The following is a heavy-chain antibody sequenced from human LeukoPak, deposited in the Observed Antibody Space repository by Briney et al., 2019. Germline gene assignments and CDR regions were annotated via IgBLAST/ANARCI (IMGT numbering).Heavy chain of an antibody. J-gene: IGHJ5*02. D-gene: IGHD6-13*01. CDR2: INTNTGNP. V-gene: IGHV7-4-1*02. Sequence: ASVKVSCKASGYTFTSYAMNWVRQAPGQGLEWMGWINTNTGNPTYAQGFTGRFVFSLDTSVSTAYLQISSLKAEDTAVHYCARAVIAAAGIGFDPWGQGTLVTVSS. CDR1: GYTFTSYA. CDR3: ARAVIAAAGIGFDP.